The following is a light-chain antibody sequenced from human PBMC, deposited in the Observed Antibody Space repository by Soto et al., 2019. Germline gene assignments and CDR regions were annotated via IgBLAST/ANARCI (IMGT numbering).Light chain of an antibody. CDR3: QQYDSSPKT. CDR1: QSLSSSQ. Sequence: EIVLTQSPGTLSLSPGERATLSCRASQSLSSSQLAWYQQKPGQAPRLLIHDTSTRATGVPARFSGSRSGPEFTLTISRLESEDFAVYYCQQYDSSPKTFGQGTKVDIK. CDR2: DTS. V-gene: IGKV3-20*01. J-gene: IGKJ1*01.